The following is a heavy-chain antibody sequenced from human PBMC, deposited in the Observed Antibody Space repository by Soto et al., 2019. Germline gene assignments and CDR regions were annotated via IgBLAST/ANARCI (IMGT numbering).Heavy chain of an antibody. CDR1: GGSFSGYY. V-gene: IGHV4-34*01. CDR3: ARGWRSSTVSWFDP. D-gene: IGHD6-13*01. J-gene: IGHJ5*02. CDR2: INHSGST. Sequence: PSETLSLTCAVYGGSFSGYYWSWIRQPPGKGLEWIGEINHSGSTNYNPSLKSRVTISVDTSKNQFSLKLSSVTAADTAVYYCARGWRSSTVSWFDPWGQGTLVTVSS.